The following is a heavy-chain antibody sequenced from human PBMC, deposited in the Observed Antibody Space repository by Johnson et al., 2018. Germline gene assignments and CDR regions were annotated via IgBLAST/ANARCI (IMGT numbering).Heavy chain of an antibody. V-gene: IGHV3-15*05. CDR1: GFTFSNAW. CDR3: TTDLAMIGGDI. CDR2: IKTKTDGGTT. Sequence: VQLQESGGGLVKPGGSLRVSCAASGFTFSNAWMSWVRQAPGKGLEWVGRIKTKTDGGTTDYAAAVKGRFTISRDDSKNTVYVQMNSLKTEDTAGYYCTTDLAMIGGDIWGQGTMVTVSS. J-gene: IGHJ3*02. D-gene: IGHD3-22*01.